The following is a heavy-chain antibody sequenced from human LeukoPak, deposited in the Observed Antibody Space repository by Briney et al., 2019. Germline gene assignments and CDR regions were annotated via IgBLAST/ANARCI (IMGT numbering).Heavy chain of an antibody. J-gene: IGHJ4*02. V-gene: IGHV3-48*03. CDR1: GFTFSSYE. D-gene: IGHD5-12*01. Sequence: GGSLRLSCAASGFTFSSYEMNWVRQAPGKGLEWVSYISSSGSTIYYADCVKGRFTISRDNAKNSLYLQMNSLRAEDTAVYYCARTKWREAIDYWGQGTLVTVSS. CDR2: ISSSGSTI. CDR3: ARTKWREAIDY.